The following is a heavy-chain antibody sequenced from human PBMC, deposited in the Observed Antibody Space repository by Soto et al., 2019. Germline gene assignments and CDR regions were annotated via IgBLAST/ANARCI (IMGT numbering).Heavy chain of an antibody. CDR1: GGTFSSYA. J-gene: IGHJ6*02. V-gene: IGHV1-69*12. D-gene: IGHD1-26*01. Sequence: QVQLVQSGAEVKKPGSSVKVSCKASGGTFSSYAISWVRQAPGQGLEWMGGIIPIFGTADYAQKFQGRVTIPADESTSTAYMELSSLRSEDTAVYYCASHSGSSPEGRYYYGMDVWDQGTTVTVSS. CDR2: IIPIFGTA. CDR3: ASHSGSSPEGRYYYGMDV.